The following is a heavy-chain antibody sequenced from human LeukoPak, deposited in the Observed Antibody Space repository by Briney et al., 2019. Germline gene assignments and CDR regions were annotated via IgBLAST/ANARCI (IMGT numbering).Heavy chain of an antibody. CDR2: INNSGGT. D-gene: IGHD3-9*01. CDR1: RGSFSGYY. CDR3: ARGGYDILTGHRYYYFDN. Sequence: SETLSLTCAVYRGSFSGYYWTWIRKPPGKGLEWIGEINNSGGTNYNPSLKSRVTISLDTSKNQFSLKLSSVTAADTAVYYCARGGYDILTGHRYYYFDNWGQGTLVTVSS. V-gene: IGHV4-34*01. J-gene: IGHJ4*02.